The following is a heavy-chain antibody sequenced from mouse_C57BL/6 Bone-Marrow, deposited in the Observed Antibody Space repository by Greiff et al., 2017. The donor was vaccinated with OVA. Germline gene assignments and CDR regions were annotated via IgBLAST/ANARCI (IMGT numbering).Heavy chain of an antibody. Sequence: VQLQQPGAELVRPGTSVKLSCKASGYTFTSYWMHWVKQRPGQGLEWIGVIDPSDSYTNYNQKFKGKATLTVDTYSSTAYMQLSSLTSEDSAVYYCARDGNYFDYWGQGTTLTVSS. D-gene: IGHD2-1*01. CDR3: ARDGNYFDY. J-gene: IGHJ2*01. V-gene: IGHV1-59*01. CDR1: GYTFTSYW. CDR2: IDPSDSYT.